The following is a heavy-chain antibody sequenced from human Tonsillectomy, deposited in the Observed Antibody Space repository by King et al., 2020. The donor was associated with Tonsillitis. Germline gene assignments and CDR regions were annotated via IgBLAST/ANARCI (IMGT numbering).Heavy chain of an antibody. J-gene: IGHJ4*02. CDR1: GFTFSSYG. D-gene: IGHD6-13*01. CDR3: AKGRIRCAPSAGGTDCDN. Sequence: VQLVESGGGVVQPGGSLRLSCAASGFTFSSYGMHWVRQAPGKGLEWVAFIRYDESNKYYVDSVKGRFTISRDNSKNTLYLQMNSLRAEDTAVYYCAKGRIRCAPSAGGTDCDNWGQGTRVTVPS. CDR2: IRYDESNK. V-gene: IGHV3-30*02.